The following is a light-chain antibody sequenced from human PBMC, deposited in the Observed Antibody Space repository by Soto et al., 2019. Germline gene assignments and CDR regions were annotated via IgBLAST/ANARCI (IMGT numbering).Light chain of an antibody. CDR3: QQYGSSPRT. V-gene: IGKV3-20*01. CDR2: GAS. J-gene: IGKJ1*01. Sequence: EIVLTQSPGTLSLSPGERATLSCRASQSISSNYLAWYQHEPGQAPRLLIYGASSRATGVPDRFSGSGTGTDFTLTISSLETGDFAVYYCQQYGSSPRTFGQGTKVEVK. CDR1: QSISSNY.